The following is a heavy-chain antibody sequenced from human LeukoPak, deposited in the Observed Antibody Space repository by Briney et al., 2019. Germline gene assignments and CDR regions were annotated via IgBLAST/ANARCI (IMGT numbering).Heavy chain of an antibody. CDR2: IKQDGSEK. CDR1: GFTFSSYG. Sequence: PGRSLRLSCAASGFTFSSYGMHWVRQAPGKGLEWVANIKQDGSEKYYVDSVKGRFTISRDNAKNSLYLQMNSLRAEDTAVYYCAREVEWARAFDIWGQGTKVTVSS. D-gene: IGHD3-3*01. J-gene: IGHJ3*02. V-gene: IGHV3-7*01. CDR3: AREVEWARAFDI.